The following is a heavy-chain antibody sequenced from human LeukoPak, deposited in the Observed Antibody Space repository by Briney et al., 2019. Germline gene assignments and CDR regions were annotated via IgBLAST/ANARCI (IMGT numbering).Heavy chain of an antibody. D-gene: IGHD6-13*01. CDR2: IIPIFGTA. V-gene: IGHV1-69*13. CDR1: GGTFSSYA. CDR3: AGNLPIAAAVVYYYYYGMDV. Sequence: SVKVSCKASGGTFSSYAISWVRQAPGQGLEWMGGIIPIFGTANYAQKFQGRVTITADESTSTAYMELSSLRSEDTAVYYCAGNLPIAAAVVYYYYYGMDVWGQGTTVTVSS. J-gene: IGHJ6*02.